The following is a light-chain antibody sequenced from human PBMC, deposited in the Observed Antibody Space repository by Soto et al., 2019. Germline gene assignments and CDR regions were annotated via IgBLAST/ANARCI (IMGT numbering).Light chain of an antibody. CDR2: EVS. J-gene: IGLJ1*01. CDR1: SSDVGAYNY. V-gene: IGLV2-14*01. Sequence: QSVLTQPASVSGSPGQSITISCTGTSSDVGAYNYVSWYQQHPGKAPKLIIYEVSNRPSGVSWRFSGSKSGNTASLTISGLQSEDEADYYWSPHTNSNTRVFGTGTK. CDR3: SPHTNSNTRV.